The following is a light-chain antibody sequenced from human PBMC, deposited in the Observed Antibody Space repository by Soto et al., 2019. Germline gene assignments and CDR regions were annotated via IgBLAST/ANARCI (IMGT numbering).Light chain of an antibody. CDR1: AGAVTSAYY. Sequence: QAVVTQEPSLTVSPGGTVTLTCASSAGAVTSAYYTNWLQQKPGQAPRALIYGTSEKHSWTPARFSGSLLGGKAALTLSAAQPEDEADYYCLLYYGGAQVLFGGGTQLTVL. CDR2: GTS. J-gene: IGLJ2*01. CDR3: LLYYGGAQVL. V-gene: IGLV7-43*01.